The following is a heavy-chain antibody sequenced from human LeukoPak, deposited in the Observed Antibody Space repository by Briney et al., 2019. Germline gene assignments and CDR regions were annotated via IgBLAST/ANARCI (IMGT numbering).Heavy chain of an antibody. CDR1: GFTFSHYW. CDR3: AREDMWAFDI. V-gene: IGHV3-7*01. Sequence: PGGSLRLSCAASGFTFSHYWMSWVRQAPGRWLEWVANIKPDGSQKDYVDFVKGRFTISRDNAKNSLYLQMDSLRSEDTAVYFCAREDMWAFDIWGQGTMVTVSS. CDR2: IKPDGSQK. D-gene: IGHD2-15*01. J-gene: IGHJ3*02.